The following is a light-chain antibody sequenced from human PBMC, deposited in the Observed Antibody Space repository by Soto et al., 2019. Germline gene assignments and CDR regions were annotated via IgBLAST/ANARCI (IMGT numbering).Light chain of an antibody. CDR1: SSDIGGYNY. Sequence: QSALTQPASVSGSPGQSITISCTGTSSDIGGYNYVSWYQQYPGKAPKLMIYEASNRPSGVSDRFSGSKSGYTASLTISGLQAEDEANYYCSSYTSGSTLWVFGGGTQLTVL. V-gene: IGLV2-14*01. CDR3: SSYTSGSTLWV. J-gene: IGLJ3*02. CDR2: EAS.